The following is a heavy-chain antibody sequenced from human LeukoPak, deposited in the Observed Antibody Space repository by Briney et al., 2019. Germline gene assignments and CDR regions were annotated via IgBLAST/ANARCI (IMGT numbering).Heavy chain of an antibody. V-gene: IGHV3-48*02. CDR3: ARGPGSDSWYIDY. CDR2: ISGRLSSSDGGAI. J-gene: IGHJ4*02. Sequence: GGSLRLSCTPSGFTFSTYIMNWVRQAPGRGLEWGSYISGRLSSSDGGAIQYADSVKGRFTISRDNDKNSLYLQMNSLRDEDTAVYYCARGPGSDSWYIDYWGQGTLVSVSS. CDR1: GFTFSTYI. D-gene: IGHD6-13*01.